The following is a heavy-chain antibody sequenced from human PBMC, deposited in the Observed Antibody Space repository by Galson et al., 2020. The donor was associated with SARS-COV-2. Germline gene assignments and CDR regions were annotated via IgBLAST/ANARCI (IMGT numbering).Heavy chain of an antibody. CDR3: VLSGYSSTWTHGDAFDD. Sequence: GESLKIPCAASGFTFRNCVMHWVRQAPGKGLEWVAVISTDGNNKYDADSLKGRLTISRDNSKNTLYLQMNSLRTEYRDVYFCVLSGYSSTWTHGDAFDDWGTGTLVTVSS. V-gene: IGHV3-30*03. CDR1: GFTFRNCV. CDR2: ISTDGNNK. J-gene: IGHJ3*01. D-gene: IGHD6-13*01.